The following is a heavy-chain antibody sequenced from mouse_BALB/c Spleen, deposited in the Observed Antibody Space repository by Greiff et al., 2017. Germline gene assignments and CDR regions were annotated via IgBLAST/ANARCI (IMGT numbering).Heavy chain of an antibody. CDR3: ARRDWDGWYFDV. V-gene: IGHV1S81*02. CDR1: GYTFTSYW. CDR2: INPSNGRT. Sequence: VQLQQPGAELVKPGASVKLSCKASGYTFTSYWMHWVKQRPGQGLEWIGEINPSNGRTNYNEKFKSKATLTVDKSSSTAYMQLSSLTSEDSAVYYCARRDWDGWYFDVWGAGTTVTVSS. D-gene: IGHD4-1*01. J-gene: IGHJ1*01.